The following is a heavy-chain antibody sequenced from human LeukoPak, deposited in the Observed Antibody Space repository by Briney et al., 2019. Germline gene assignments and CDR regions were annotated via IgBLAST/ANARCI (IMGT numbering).Heavy chain of an antibody. J-gene: IGHJ4*02. CDR3: ARDTAVGRFDF. Sequence: ASVKVSCKALGYTFTNHGISWVRQAPGQGLEWMGWISAHTGNIDYAQKFQGRVTLTTDTSTSTAYMEMRSLTSDDTALYYCARDTAVGRFDFWGQGTLVTVSS. V-gene: IGHV1-18*01. CDR1: GYTFTNHG. CDR2: ISAHTGNI. D-gene: IGHD6-19*01.